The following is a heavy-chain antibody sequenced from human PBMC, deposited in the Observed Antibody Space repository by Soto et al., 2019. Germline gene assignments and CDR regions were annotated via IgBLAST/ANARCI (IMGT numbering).Heavy chain of an antibody. CDR1: GGSLRSPTYY. CDR3: ARPTIPDNRMAPLEY. J-gene: IGHJ4*02. V-gene: IGHV4-39*01. CDR2: VYHSGST. D-gene: IGHD1-1*01. Sequence: QLQLQESGPSVVKPAGTLSLTCNVSGGSLRSPTYYWGWVRQPPGKGLEWIGLVYHSGSTFYNPSLKSRLTLSVDNSNNQFSLSLRSATVADTAVYFCARPTIPDNRMAPLEYWGPGILVTVSS.